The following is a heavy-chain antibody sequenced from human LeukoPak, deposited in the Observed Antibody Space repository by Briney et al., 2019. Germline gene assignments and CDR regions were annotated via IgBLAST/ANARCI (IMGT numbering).Heavy chain of an antibody. Sequence: PGGSLRLSCAASGFTFSSYALSWVRQAPGKGLEWVAVISYDGSNKYYADSVKGRFTISRDNSKNTLYLQMNSLRAEDTAVYYCAPSSSSPVGWGQGTLVTVSS. J-gene: IGHJ4*02. CDR2: ISYDGSNK. CDR1: GFTFSSYA. V-gene: IGHV3-30-3*01. D-gene: IGHD6-13*01. CDR3: APSSSSPVG.